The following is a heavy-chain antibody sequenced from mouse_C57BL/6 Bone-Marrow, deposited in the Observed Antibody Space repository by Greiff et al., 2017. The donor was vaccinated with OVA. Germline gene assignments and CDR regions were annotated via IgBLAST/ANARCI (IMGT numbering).Heavy chain of an antibody. J-gene: IGHJ4*01. D-gene: IGHD2-5*01. CDR3: ARRSNDYAVDY. V-gene: IGHV1-54*01. CDR1: GYAFTNYL. CDR2: INPGSGGT. Sequence: QVQLQQSGAELVRPGTSVKVSCKASGYAFTNYLIEWVKQRPGQGLEWIGVINPGSGGTNYNEKFKGKATLTADKSSSTAYMQLSSLTSEDSAVYFCARRSNDYAVDYWGKGTSVTVSS.